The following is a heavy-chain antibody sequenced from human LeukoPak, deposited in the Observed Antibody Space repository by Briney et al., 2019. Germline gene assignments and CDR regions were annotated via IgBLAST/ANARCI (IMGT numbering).Heavy chain of an antibody. V-gene: IGHV4-34*01. Sequence: SETLSLTCTVSGGSIGSYYWSWIRQPPGKGLEWIGEINHSGSTNYNPSLKSRVTISVDTSKNQFSLKLSSVTAADTAVYYCARGPTVLRYFDWLFTRPFDYWGQGTLVTVSS. CDR2: INHSGST. CDR3: ARGPTVLRYFDWLFTRPFDY. J-gene: IGHJ4*02. D-gene: IGHD3-9*01. CDR1: GGSIGSYY.